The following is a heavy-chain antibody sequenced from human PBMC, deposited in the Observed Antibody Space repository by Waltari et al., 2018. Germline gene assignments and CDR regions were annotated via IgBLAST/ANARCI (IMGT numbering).Heavy chain of an antibody. Sequence: QVQLQESGPGLVKPSATLSLPCTVSCGSISSYSWIWIRHPPGTGLELIGYIYYSGSTNYNPSLKRRVTISVDTSKNQFSLKLSSVTAADTAVYYCARDLYGDYGLYYGMDVWGQGTTVTVSS. V-gene: IGHV4-59*01. CDR3: ARDLYGDYGLYYGMDV. D-gene: IGHD4-17*01. CDR1: CGSISSYS. J-gene: IGHJ6*02. CDR2: IYYSGST.